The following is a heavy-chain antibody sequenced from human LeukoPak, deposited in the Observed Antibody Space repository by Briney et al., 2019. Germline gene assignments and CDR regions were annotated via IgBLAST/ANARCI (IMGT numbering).Heavy chain of an antibody. CDR2: ISAYNGNT. D-gene: IGHD3-22*01. Sequence: GASLNVSCKAAVYTFTSYGISSVRQAPGQGLEWMGGISAYNGNTNYAQKVQGRVSMTTDASTSTANMQRRSQRSDDTAVCYFARDTYCSDSSGYPLCSDGLDVWREGATVGV. CDR1: VYTFTSYG. CDR3: ARDTYCSDSSGYPLCSDGLDV. V-gene: IGHV1-18*01. J-gene: IGHJ6*02.